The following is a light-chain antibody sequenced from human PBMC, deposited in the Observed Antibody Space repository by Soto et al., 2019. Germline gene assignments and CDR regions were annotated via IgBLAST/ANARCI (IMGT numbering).Light chain of an antibody. CDR3: SSYSRSSFYV. J-gene: IGLJ1*01. CDR1: SSDVGGYIY. Sequence: QSVLTQPASVSGSPGQSITISCTGTSSDVGGYIYVSWYQQHPGKAPKLMIYEVSNRPSGVSNRFSGSKSGNTASLTIFGLQAEDEADYYCSSYSRSSFYVFGTGTKLTVL. V-gene: IGLV2-14*01. CDR2: EVS.